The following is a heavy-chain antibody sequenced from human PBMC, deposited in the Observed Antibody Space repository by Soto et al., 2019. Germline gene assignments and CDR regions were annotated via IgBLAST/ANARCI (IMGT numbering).Heavy chain of an antibody. CDR3: AKCLGCSGGSCYSGRGYYYYMDV. CDR1: GFTFSRYA. D-gene: IGHD2-15*01. V-gene: IGHV3-23*01. Sequence: GGSLRLSCAASGFTFSRYAMSWVRQAPGKGLEWVSAISGSGGSTYYADSVKGRFTISRDNSKNTLYLQMNSLRAEDTAVYYCAKCLGCSGGSCYSGRGYYYYMDVWGKGTTVTVSS. J-gene: IGHJ6*03. CDR2: ISGSGGST.